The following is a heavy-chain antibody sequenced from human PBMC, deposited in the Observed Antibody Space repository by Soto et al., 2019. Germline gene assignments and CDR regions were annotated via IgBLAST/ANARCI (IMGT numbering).Heavy chain of an antibody. J-gene: IGHJ4*02. CDR3: ARGRSDFWSGYSIPFDY. D-gene: IGHD3-3*01. CDR1: GYTFTSYD. Sequence: ASVKVSCKASGYTFTSYDINWVRQATGQGLEWMGWMNPNSGNTGYEQKFQGRVTMTRNTSISTAYMELSSLRSEDTAVYYCARGRSDFWSGYSIPFDYWGQGTLVTVSS. V-gene: IGHV1-8*01. CDR2: MNPNSGNT.